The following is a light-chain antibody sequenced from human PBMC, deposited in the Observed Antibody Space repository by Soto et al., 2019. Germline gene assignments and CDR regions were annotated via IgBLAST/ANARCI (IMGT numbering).Light chain of an antibody. J-gene: IGKJ2*01. CDR2: KAS. CDR1: QSISSG. CDR3: QQYYSPMYT. V-gene: IGKV1-5*03. Sequence: DIQMTQSPSTLSASVGDRVTITCRASQSISSGLAWYQQKPGKAPKLLIYKASSLESGVPSRFSGSGSGTEFTLTISSLQPDDFATYYCQQYYSPMYTFGQGTKLQIK.